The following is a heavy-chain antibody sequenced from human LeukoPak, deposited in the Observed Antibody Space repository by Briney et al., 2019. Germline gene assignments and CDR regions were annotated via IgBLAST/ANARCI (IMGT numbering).Heavy chain of an antibody. Sequence: ASVKVSCKVSGYTLTELSMHWVRQAPGKGLEWMGGFDPEDGETIYAQKFQGRVTMTEDTSTDTAYMELSSLRSEDTAVYYCATQVGVPAAETYFDYWGQGTLVTVSS. CDR2: FDPEDGET. CDR1: GYTLTELS. V-gene: IGHV1-24*01. J-gene: IGHJ4*02. D-gene: IGHD2-2*01. CDR3: ATQVGVPAAETYFDY.